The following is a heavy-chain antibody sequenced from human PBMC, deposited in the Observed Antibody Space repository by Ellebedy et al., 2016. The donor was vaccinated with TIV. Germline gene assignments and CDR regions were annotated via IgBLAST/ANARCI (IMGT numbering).Heavy chain of an antibody. CDR1: GGSISNYC. Sequence: SETLSLTCTVSGGSISNYCRSRIRQPPGKRLQWIGYICYIGVTNYNPYLTSRVTMSVDTSRKQFSLGLTSVTTADTAKYYCARDDGSDLDAFDIWGQGTMVTVSS. D-gene: IGHD1-26*01. CDR2: ICYIGVT. J-gene: IGHJ3*02. V-gene: IGHV4-59*01. CDR3: ARDDGSDLDAFDI.